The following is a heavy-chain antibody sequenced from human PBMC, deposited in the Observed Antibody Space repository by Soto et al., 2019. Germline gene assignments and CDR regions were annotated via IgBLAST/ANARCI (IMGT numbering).Heavy chain of an antibody. CDR3: ARSYPNTIFGVVPSRGLDV. Sequence: SETLSLTGIVSGGSIISNYWSWIRQPPGKGLEWIGYIYYTGSTNFNPSLKNRVIISVDTSKNQFSLKLSSVTAADTAVYYCARSYPNTIFGVVPSRGLDVWGQGTTVTVSS. J-gene: IGHJ6*02. CDR2: IYYTGST. CDR1: GGSIISNY. V-gene: IGHV4-59*01. D-gene: IGHD3-3*01.